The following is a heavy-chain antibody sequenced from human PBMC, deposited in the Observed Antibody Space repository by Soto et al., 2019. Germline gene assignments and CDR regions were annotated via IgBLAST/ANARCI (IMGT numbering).Heavy chain of an antibody. CDR1: GGSISSYY. Sequence: SETLSLTCTVSGGSISSYYWSWIRQPPGKGLEWIGYIYYRGSTNYNPSLKIRVTISVDTSKNQFSLTLSSVTAADTAVYYCATFLALGSGWKVEYYFDYWGQGTLVTVSS. CDR3: ATFLALGSGWKVEYYFDY. CDR2: IYYRGST. V-gene: IGHV4-59*08. J-gene: IGHJ4*02. D-gene: IGHD6-19*01.